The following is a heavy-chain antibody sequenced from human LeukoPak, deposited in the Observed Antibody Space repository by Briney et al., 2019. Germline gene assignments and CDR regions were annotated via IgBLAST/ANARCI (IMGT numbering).Heavy chain of an antibody. J-gene: IGHJ6*02. CDR1: GVTFSSYA. Sequence: GEPLKISCKGSGVTFSSYAMHCVRQAPGKGLEWVAVISYDGSNKYYADSVKGRFTISRDNSKNTLYLQMNSLRAEDTAVYYCARVLFSGYGAPYSYGMDVWGQGTTVTVSS. CDR3: ARVLFSGYGAPYSYGMDV. CDR2: ISYDGSNK. D-gene: IGHD5-12*01. V-gene: IGHV3-30-3*01.